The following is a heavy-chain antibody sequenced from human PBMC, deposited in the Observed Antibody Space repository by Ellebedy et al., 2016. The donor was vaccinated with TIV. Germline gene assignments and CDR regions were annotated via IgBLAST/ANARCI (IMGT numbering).Heavy chain of an antibody. J-gene: IGHJ4*02. V-gene: IGHV3-21*04. Sequence: GESLKISCTASGFTFSDDSMNWVRQAPGKGLEWVSSISDFSAYRFYADSVKGRFTISRDNAKNSLYLQMNSLRSEDTAVYYCAKASSRGGGWDCWGQGILVTVSS. CDR1: GFTFSDDS. D-gene: IGHD2-15*01. CDR2: ISDFSAYR. CDR3: AKASSRGGGWDC.